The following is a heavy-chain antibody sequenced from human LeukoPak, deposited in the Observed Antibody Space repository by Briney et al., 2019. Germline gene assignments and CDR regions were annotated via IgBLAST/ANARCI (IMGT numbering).Heavy chain of an antibody. Sequence: SETLSLTCTVSGGSISSSSYYWGWIRQPPGKGLEWIGSIYYSGSTYYNPSLKSRVTISVDTSKNQFSLKLSSVTAADTAVYYCARSPRIVGNNWFDPWGQGTLVTVSS. V-gene: IGHV4-39*01. CDR2: IYYSGST. J-gene: IGHJ5*02. CDR3: ARSPRIVGNNWFDP. CDR1: GGSISSSSYY. D-gene: IGHD3-22*01.